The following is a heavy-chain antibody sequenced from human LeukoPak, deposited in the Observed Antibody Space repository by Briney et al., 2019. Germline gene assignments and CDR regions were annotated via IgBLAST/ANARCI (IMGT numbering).Heavy chain of an antibody. Sequence: GRSLRLSCAASGFTFSSYGMHWVRQAPGKGLEWVALIWYDGSSKHYADSVRGRFAISRDNSKNTLYLQMNSLRAEDTAVYYCARDFELSHWGQGTLVTVSS. CDR1: GFTFSSYG. J-gene: IGHJ4*02. V-gene: IGHV3-33*01. CDR3: ARDFELSH. D-gene: IGHD3-16*02. CDR2: IWYDGSSK.